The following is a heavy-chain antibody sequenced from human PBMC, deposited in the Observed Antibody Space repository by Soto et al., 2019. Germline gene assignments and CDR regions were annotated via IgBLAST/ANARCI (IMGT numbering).Heavy chain of an antibody. CDR2: VYWDDAK. D-gene: IGHD3-16*01. CDR1: GFSLNTTGVG. CDR3: AHNHTSLAYGLDV. Sequence: QITLKESGPSLVKPTQTLTLTCTFSGFSLNTTGVGVGWIRQPPGEALEWLALVYWDDAKRYRPSLRRGLTPTKDPAKNQVVLTMTNMDPVDTATYHCAHNHTSLAYGLDVWGQGTTVTVSS. V-gene: IGHV2-5*02. J-gene: IGHJ6*02.